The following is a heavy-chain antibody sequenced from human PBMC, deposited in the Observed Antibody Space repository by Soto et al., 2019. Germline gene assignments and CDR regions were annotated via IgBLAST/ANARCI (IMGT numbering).Heavy chain of an antibody. D-gene: IGHD6-19*01. CDR2: INPSGGST. CDR3: ARSKYSGGWYADSAFDI. Sequence: ASVKVSCKASGYTFTSYYMHWVRQAPGQGLEWMGIINPSGGSTSYAQKFQGRVTMTRDTSASTAYMELSSLRSEDTAVYYCARSKYSGGWYADSAFDIWGQGTMVTVSS. J-gene: IGHJ3*02. V-gene: IGHV1-46*01. CDR1: GYTFTSYY.